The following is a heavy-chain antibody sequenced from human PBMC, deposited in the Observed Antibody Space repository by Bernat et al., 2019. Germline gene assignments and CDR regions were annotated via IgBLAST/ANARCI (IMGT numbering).Heavy chain of an antibody. Sequence: QVQLVQSGAEVKKPGASVKVSCKASGYTFTSYGISWVRQAPGQGLEWMGWISAYNGNTNYAQKLQGRVTMTTDTSTSTAYMELRSLRSEDTAVYYCAREKPTGRACSSTSCYPIDDYYYGMDVWGQGTTVTVSS. D-gene: IGHD2-2*01. CDR1: GYTFTSYG. CDR2: ISAYNGNT. J-gene: IGHJ6*02. V-gene: IGHV1-18*01. CDR3: AREKPTGRACSSTSCYPIDDYYYGMDV.